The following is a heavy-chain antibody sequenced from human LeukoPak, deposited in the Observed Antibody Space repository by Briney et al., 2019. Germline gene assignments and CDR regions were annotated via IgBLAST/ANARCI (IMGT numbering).Heavy chain of an antibody. Sequence: GESLKISCKGSGYSFTSYWIGWVRQMPGKGLEWMGIIYPGDSDTRYSPSFQGQVTISADKSISTAYLQWSSLKASDTAMYYCARTISGSYPMNYYYYGMDVWGQGTTVTVSS. D-gene: IGHD1-26*01. V-gene: IGHV5-51*01. CDR3: ARTISGSYPMNYYYYGMDV. CDR1: GYSFTSYW. J-gene: IGHJ6*02. CDR2: IYPGDSDT.